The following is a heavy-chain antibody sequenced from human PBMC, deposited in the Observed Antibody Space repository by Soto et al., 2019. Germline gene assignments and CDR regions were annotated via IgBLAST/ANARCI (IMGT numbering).Heavy chain of an antibody. CDR3: AKGRGGSGSLTPRVDF. V-gene: IGHV3-23*01. J-gene: IGHJ4*02. CDR2: ISGGGDTT. D-gene: IGHD3-10*01. Sequence: EVQLLESGGGLVQPGGSLRLSCAASGFTFNNYAMTWVRKAPGKGLEWVSAISGGGDTTSYADSVKGRFTVSRDGSKNTLYLQMRSMRAEEPALYYCAKGRGGSGSLTPRVDFWGQGTLVTVSS. CDR1: GFTFNNYA.